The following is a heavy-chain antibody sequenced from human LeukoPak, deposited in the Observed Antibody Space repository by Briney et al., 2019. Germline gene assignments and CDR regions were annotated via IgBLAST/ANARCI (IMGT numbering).Heavy chain of an antibody. J-gene: IGHJ4*02. CDR1: GGSISSSSYY. V-gene: IGHV4-39*01. Sequence: SETLSLTCTVSGGSISSSSYYWGWIRDPPGKGLEWIGSIYYSGSTYYNPSLKSRVTISVDTSKNQFSLKLSSVTAADTAVYYCARQVQQQLAIDYWGQGTLVTVSS. CDR2: IYYSGST. D-gene: IGHD6-13*01. CDR3: ARQVQQQLAIDY.